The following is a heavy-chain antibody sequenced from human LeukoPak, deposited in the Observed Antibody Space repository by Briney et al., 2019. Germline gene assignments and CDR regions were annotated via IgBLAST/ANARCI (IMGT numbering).Heavy chain of an antibody. CDR1: GGSISSYY. CDR3: ARDGEGSSSWYGEYYFDY. J-gene: IGHJ4*02. D-gene: IGHD6-13*01. Sequence: PSETLSLTCTVSGGSISSYYWSWIRQPAGKGLEWIGRIYTSGSTNYNPSLKSRVTMSVDTSKNQFSLKLSSVTAADTAVYYCARDGEGSSSWYGEYYFDYWGQGTLVTVSS. V-gene: IGHV4-4*07. CDR2: IYTSGST.